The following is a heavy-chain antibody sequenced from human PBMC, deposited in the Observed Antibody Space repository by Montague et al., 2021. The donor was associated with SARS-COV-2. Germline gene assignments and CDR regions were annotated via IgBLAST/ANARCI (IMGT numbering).Heavy chain of an antibody. V-gene: IGHV6-1*01. Sequence: CAISGDSVSSNSATWNWVRQSPSRGLEWLGRTYYRSKWYNDYAVXXRGQVTINPDTSKNQFSLQLNSVTPEDTVIYYCTSGREGNYNVMDVWGQGTTVTVSS. CDR3: TSGREGNYNVMDV. CDR2: TYYRSKWYN. CDR1: GDSVSSNSAT. D-gene: IGHD1-1*01. J-gene: IGHJ6*02.